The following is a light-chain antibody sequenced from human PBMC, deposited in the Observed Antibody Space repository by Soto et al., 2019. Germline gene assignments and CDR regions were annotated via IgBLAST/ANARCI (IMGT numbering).Light chain of an antibody. CDR3: QQYDYLPLT. V-gene: IGKV1-33*01. J-gene: IGKJ4*01. Sequence: DIQMTQSPSTLSASVGDRVTITCQASQGISDFLNCYQQKPGKAPKLLIYDASNLERGVPSRFSGGGSGTDITFTISSLQPEDIATYYCQQYDYLPLTFGGGTKVDIK. CDR1: QGISDF. CDR2: DAS.